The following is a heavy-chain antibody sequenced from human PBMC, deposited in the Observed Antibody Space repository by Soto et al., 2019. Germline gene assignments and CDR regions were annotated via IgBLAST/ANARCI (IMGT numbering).Heavy chain of an antibody. Sequence: PSETLSLTCTVSGFSISSYYWSWIRQPPGKGLEWIGNVYYNGNTYSNPSLKSRLTISVDTSNNQFSLKVKSVTAADTAVYYCARLSGSYNDRYFDYWGQGTLVTVSS. CDR2: VYYNGNT. J-gene: IGHJ4*02. CDR3: ARLSGSYNDRYFDY. V-gene: IGHV4-59*04. D-gene: IGHD1-26*01. CDR1: GFSISSYY.